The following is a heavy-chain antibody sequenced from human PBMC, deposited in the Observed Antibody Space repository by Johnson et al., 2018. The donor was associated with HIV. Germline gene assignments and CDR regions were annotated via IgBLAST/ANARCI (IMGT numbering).Heavy chain of an antibody. CDR3: AKCIWGSSLIDVFDI. Sequence: QVQLVESGGGVVQPGRSLRLSCAVSGLTFSNYGMHWVRQAPGKGLEWVAVMSYDGSNKYYPDSVRGRFTISRDNSKNTLYLQMNSLRVEDTAVYYCAKCIWGSSLIDVFDIWGQGTTVIVSS. CDR1: GLTFSNYG. V-gene: IGHV3-33*06. J-gene: IGHJ3*02. D-gene: IGHD3-16*01. CDR2: MSYDGSNK.